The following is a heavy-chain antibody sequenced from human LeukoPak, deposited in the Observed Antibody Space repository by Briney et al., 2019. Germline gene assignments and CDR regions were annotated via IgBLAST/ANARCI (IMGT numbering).Heavy chain of an antibody. D-gene: IGHD3-10*01. CDR1: GYSISTGYY. CDR3: ARIKTPIGESNFDN. V-gene: IGHV4-38-2*02. CDR2: IYHRGTT. Sequence: SETLSLTCTVSGYSISTGYYWAWIRQPPGKGLEWIGAIYHRGTTYYNPSLKSRVTMSVDTSKNQFSLNLTSVTAADTAVYYCARIKTPIGESNFDNWGQGTLVTVSS. J-gene: IGHJ4*02.